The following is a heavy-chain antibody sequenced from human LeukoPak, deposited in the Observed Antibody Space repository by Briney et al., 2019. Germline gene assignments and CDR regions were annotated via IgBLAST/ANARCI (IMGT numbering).Heavy chain of an antibody. J-gene: IGHJ6*03. CDR2: ISGDGGST. Sequence: GGSLRLSCAASGFTFDDYAMHWVRQAPGKGLEWVSLISGDGGSTYYADSVKGRFTISRDNSKNSLYLQMNSLRTEDTALYYCAKVAYYDYVRGSYRYYYYMDVWGKGTTVTVSS. CDR1: GFTFDDYA. CDR3: AKVAYYDYVRGSYRYYYYMDV. D-gene: IGHD3-16*02. V-gene: IGHV3-43*02.